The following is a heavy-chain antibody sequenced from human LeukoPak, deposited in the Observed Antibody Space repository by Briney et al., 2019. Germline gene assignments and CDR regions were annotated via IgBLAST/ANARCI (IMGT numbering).Heavy chain of an antibody. CDR3: ARGANPIYFDY. V-gene: IGHV3-21*04. D-gene: IGHD3-3*01. J-gene: IGHJ4*02. CDR2: ISPDSNYK. Sequence: GGSLRLSCAASGFTFSTYSMNWLRLAPGKGLEWVSSISPDSNYKYYVDSVKGRFTISRDNAKSSLYLQMNSLRAEDTAVYYCARGANPIYFDYWGQGTLVTVSS. CDR1: GFTFSTYS.